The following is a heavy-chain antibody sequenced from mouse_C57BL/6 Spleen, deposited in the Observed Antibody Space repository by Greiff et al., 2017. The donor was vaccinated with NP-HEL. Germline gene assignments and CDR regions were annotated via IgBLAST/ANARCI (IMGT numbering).Heavy chain of an antibody. D-gene: IGHD2-3*01. V-gene: IGHV5-4*01. CDR1: GFTFSSYA. J-gene: IGHJ4*01. CDR3: ARDPFDGDYAMDY. CDR2: ISDGGSYT. Sequence: EVQRVESGGGLVKPGGSLKLSCAASGFTFSSYAMSWVRQTPEKRLEWVATISDGGSYTYYPDNVKGRFTISRDNAKNNLYLQMSHLKSEDTAMYYCARDPFDGDYAMDYWGQGTSVTVSS.